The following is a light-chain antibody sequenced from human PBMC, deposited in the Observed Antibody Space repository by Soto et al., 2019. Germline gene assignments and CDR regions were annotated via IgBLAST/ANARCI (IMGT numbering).Light chain of an antibody. CDR3: SSFRSTNALFVV. V-gene: IGLV2-14*01. CDR2: EVS. J-gene: IGLJ2*01. Sequence: QSALTQPASVSGSPGQSITISCTGTSSDIGVYNYVSWYQQHPGKAPKLMLYEVSRRPSGVSNRFSGSKSGNMASLTVSGLQAEDEADYYCSSFRSTNALFVVFGGGTKLTVL. CDR1: SSDIGVYNY.